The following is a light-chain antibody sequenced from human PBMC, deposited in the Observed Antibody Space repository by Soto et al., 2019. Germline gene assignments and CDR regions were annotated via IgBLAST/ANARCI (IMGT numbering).Light chain of an antibody. CDR3: QQFNIYPYT. CDR2: RGS. CDR1: QSIGNW. J-gene: IGKJ2*01. Sequence: DIQMTQSPSTLSASVGDTVTITCRASQSIGNWMAWYQQTPGKAPKLLIYRGSSLQSGVPSGFSGSGSGTEFTLTIVSLQPDDFAIYYCQQFNIYPYTFGRGTTLEIK. V-gene: IGKV1-5*03.